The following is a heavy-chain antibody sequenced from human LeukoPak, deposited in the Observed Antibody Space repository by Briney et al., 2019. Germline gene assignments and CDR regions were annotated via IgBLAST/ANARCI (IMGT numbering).Heavy chain of an antibody. J-gene: IGHJ4*02. CDR2: IAHHGNNK. Sequence: GGSLRLSCGASGFTFSSSAMHWVRQGPGKGLEWVAYIAHHGNNKYYADSVKGRFIISRDNSKGSLYLQMNSLRADDTAVYYCAKDGSWSCTDWGQGTLVRVSS. D-gene: IGHD2-8*02. V-gene: IGHV3-30*02. CDR3: AKDGSWSCTD. CDR1: GFTFSSSA.